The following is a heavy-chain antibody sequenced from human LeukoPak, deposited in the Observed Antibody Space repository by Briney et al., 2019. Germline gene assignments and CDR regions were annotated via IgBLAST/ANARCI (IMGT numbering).Heavy chain of an antibody. CDR3: ARRIQLWSYYFGY. CDR2: IYYSGST. Sequence: PSETLSLTCTVSGGSISSSSYYWGWIRQPPGKGLEWIGSIYYSGSTYYNPSLKSRVTISVDTSKNQFSLKLSSVTAADTAVYYCARRIQLWSYYFGYWGQGTLVTVSS. J-gene: IGHJ4*02. V-gene: IGHV4-39*01. CDR1: GGSISSSSYY. D-gene: IGHD5-18*01.